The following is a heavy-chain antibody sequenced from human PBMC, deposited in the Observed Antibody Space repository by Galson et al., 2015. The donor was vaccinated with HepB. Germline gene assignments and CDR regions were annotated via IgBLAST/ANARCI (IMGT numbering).Heavy chain of an antibody. V-gene: IGHV3-7*01. D-gene: IGHD3-10*01. J-gene: IGHJ4*02. CDR1: GFTFSSYW. CDR3: ARAGSGNYLHD. Sequence: SLRLSCAASGFTFSSYWMSWVRQAPGKGLEWVTNIKQDGSQKYYVDSVKGRFTISRDNAKNSLYLQINSLRAEDTAVYYCARAGSGNYLHDWGQGTLVTVSS. CDR2: IKQDGSQK.